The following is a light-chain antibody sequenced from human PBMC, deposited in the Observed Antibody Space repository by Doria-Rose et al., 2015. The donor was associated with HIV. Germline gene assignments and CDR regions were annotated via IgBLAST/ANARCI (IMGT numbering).Light chain of an antibody. CDR2: WAS. J-gene: IGKJ3*01. CDR1: QSLLYTSKNY. V-gene: IGKV4-1*01. CDR3: QQYYDTPS. Sequence: TQSPESLGMSLGERATLNCKSNQSLLYTSKNYLAWYQQKPGQPPKLLFYWASTRQSGVPARFSGSGSWTDFTLTISSLEAEDVAVYYCQQYYDTPSFGPGTTVDIK.